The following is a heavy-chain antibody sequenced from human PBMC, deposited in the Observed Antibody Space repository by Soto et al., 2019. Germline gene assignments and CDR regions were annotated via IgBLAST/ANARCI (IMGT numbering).Heavy chain of an antibody. CDR2: MNPKSGKT. Sequence: QVQLVQSGAEVKKPGASVKVSCKTSGYTFTNYDINWVRQATGQGLEWMGWMNPKSGKTGFAQNCQGRVSMTSDTSSSTAYMELSNLRSDDTAVYYCTREEWMQFWLPNYGMDVWGQGTTVTVSS. D-gene: IGHD5-18*01. CDR1: GYTFTNYD. V-gene: IGHV1-8*01. CDR3: TREEWMQFWLPNYGMDV. J-gene: IGHJ6*02.